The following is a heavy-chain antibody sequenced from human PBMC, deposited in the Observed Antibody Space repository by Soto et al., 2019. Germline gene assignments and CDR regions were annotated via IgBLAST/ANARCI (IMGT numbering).Heavy chain of an antibody. CDR2: TYYSGST. V-gene: IGHV4-31*03. D-gene: IGHD4-17*01. CDR3: ARGLVYGEFVY. Sequence: SETLSLTCTVSGGSISSGGYYWSWIRQHPGKGLEWIGYTYYSGSTYYNPSLKSRVTISVDTSKNQFSLKLSSVTAADTAVYCCARGLVYGEFVYWGHGTLVTVSP. CDR1: GGSISSGGYY. J-gene: IGHJ4*01.